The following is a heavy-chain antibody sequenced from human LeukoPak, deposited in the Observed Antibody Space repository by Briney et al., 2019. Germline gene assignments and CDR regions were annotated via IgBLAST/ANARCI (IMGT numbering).Heavy chain of an antibody. Sequence: ASVKVSCKASGYTFTVYWLHWVRQAPGQGLEWMRRMNPTSGETDYAPKFQGRVTMTRDTSISTAFMELSSLKSDDTAVYFCARLSGYSSHYWGQGTLVTVSS. CDR1: GYTFTVYW. D-gene: IGHD3-3*01. CDR3: ARLSGYSSHY. CDR2: MNPTSGET. J-gene: IGHJ4*02. V-gene: IGHV1-2*06.